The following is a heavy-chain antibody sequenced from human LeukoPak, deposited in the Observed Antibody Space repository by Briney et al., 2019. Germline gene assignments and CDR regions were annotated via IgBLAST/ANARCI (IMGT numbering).Heavy chain of an antibody. CDR3: ARGDRITMIVEGAVDI. D-gene: IGHD3-22*01. CDR2: INHSGST. CDR1: GGSFSGYY. J-gene: IGHJ3*02. V-gene: IGHV4-34*01. Sequence: PSETLSLTCAVYGGSFSGYYWSWIRQPPGKGLEWIGEINHSGSTNYNPSLKSRVTISVDTSKNQFSLKLSSVTAADTAVYYCARGDRITMIVEGAVDIWGQGTMVTVSS.